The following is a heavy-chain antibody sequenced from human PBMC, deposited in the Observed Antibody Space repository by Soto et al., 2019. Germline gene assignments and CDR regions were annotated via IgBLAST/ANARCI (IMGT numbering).Heavy chain of an antibody. Sequence: QVQLQESGPGLVKPSETLSLTCTVSGGSISSYYWSWIRQPPGKGLEWSGYIYYSGSTNYNPSLKSRVTISVDTSKNQFSLKLSSVTAADTAVYYCASGAVAGRGGGYYYYYMDVWGKGTTVTVSS. V-gene: IGHV4-59*08. CDR3: ASGAVAGRGGGYYYYYMDV. CDR2: IYYSGST. CDR1: GGSISSYY. J-gene: IGHJ6*03. D-gene: IGHD6-19*01.